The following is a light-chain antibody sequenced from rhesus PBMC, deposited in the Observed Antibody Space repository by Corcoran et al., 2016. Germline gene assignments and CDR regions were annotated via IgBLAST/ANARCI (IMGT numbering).Light chain of an antibody. CDR2: KAS. V-gene: IGKV1-74*01. Sequence: DIQMTQSPSSLSASVGDRVTITCRASENVNNYLHWYQQKPGKALKLLIYKASTLQSGVPSRFSGSGSGTDFTLPISSLQPEDFATYYCQHSYGIPFTFGPGTKLDVK. CDR1: ENVNNY. J-gene: IGKJ3*01. CDR3: QHSYGIPFT.